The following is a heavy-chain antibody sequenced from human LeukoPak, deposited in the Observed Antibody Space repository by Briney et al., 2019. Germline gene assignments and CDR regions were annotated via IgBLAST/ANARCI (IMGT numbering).Heavy chain of an antibody. J-gene: IGHJ6*02. CDR2: ISSSSSYI. Sequence: GGSLRLSCAASGFTFSSYSMNWVRQAPGKGLEWVSSISSSSSYIYYADSVKGRLTISRDNAKNSLYLQMNSLRAEDTAVYYCARGKSIRRLVPAHPYYYYYGMDVWGQGTTVTVSS. D-gene: IGHD2-2*01. CDR1: GFTFSSYS. CDR3: ARGKSIRRLVPAHPYYYYYGMDV. V-gene: IGHV3-21*01.